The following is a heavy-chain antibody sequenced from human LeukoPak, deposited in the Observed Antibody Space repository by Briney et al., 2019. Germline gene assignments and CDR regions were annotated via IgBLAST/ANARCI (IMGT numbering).Heavy chain of an antibody. D-gene: IGHD3-22*01. J-gene: IGHJ4*02. CDR3: ARSQSTFLLYYYDSSGSLIKD. CDR1: GFTFSSYA. CDR2: ISDDGNND. Sequence: GGSLRLSCAASGFTFSSYAMHWVRQAPGKGLEWVAVISDDGNNDYYADSVQGRFTISRDNSKNTLYLQMSSLRAEDTAMYYCARSQSTFLLYYYDSSGSLIKDWGQGTLLTVSS. V-gene: IGHV3-30-3*01.